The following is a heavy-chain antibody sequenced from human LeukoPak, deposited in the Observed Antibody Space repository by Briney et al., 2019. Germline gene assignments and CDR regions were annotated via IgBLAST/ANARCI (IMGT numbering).Heavy chain of an antibody. D-gene: IGHD1-26*01. J-gene: IGHJ4*02. CDR3: ARDGSQGLDY. CDR1: GFTFSTYG. V-gene: IGHV3-48*04. CDR2: ISSSSSTI. Sequence: GGFLRPSCAASGFTFSTYGMNWVRQAPGKGLEWVSYISSSSSTIYYADSVKGRFTISRDNAKNSLYLQMNSLRAEDTAVYYCARDGSQGLDYWGQGTLVTVSS.